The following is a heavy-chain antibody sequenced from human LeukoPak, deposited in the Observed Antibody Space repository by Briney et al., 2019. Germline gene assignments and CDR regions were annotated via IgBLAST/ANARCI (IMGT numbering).Heavy chain of an antibody. CDR1: GFTFSSYA. J-gene: IGHJ4*02. CDR2: ISGSGGNT. CDR3: AKPAKADYADY. V-gene: IGHV3-23*01. Sequence: GRSLRLSCAASGFTFSSYAMHWVRQAPGKGLEWVSAISGSGGNTYYADSVKGRFTISRDNSKNTLYLQMNSLRAEDTALYYCAKPAKADYADYWGQGTLVTVSS.